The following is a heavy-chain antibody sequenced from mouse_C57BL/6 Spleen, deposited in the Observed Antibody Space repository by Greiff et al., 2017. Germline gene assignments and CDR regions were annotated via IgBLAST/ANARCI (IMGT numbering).Heavy chain of an antibody. CDR3: AREGYYYGSRWYFDV. CDR1: GYTFTSYW. V-gene: IGHV1-55*01. D-gene: IGHD1-1*01. CDR2: IYPGSGST. J-gene: IGHJ1*03. Sequence: VQLQQPGAELVKPGASVKMSCKASGYTFTSYWITWVKQRPGQGLEWIGDIYPGSGSTNYNEKFKSKATLTVDTSSSTAYMQLSSLTSEDSAVYYCAREGYYYGSRWYFDVWGTGTTVTVSS.